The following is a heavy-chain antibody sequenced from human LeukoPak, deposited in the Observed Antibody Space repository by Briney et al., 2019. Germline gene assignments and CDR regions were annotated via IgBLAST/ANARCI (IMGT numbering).Heavy chain of an antibody. CDR1: DFTFSSYG. CDR3: AKDPQGLTPPRALYFFHH. D-gene: IGHD2-2*02. V-gene: IGHV3-23*01. Sequence: GGSLRLSCAASDFTFSSYGMHWVRQAPGKGLEWVSGISGSGGSTSYADSVKGRFTLSRDNSKNTLYLQMNSLRAEDTAVYYCAKDPQGLTPPRALYFFHHWGQGTLVTVSS. J-gene: IGHJ1*01. CDR2: ISGSGGST.